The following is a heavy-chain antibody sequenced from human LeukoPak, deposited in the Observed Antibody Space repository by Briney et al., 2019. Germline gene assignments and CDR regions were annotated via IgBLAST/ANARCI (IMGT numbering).Heavy chain of an antibody. CDR2: INHSGST. Sequence: SETLSLTCAVYGGSFSGYYWRWIRQPPGKGLEWIGEINHSGSTNYNPSLNSRVTISVDTSKNQFSLKLSSVTAADTAVYYCARRGWVVGATEAFDIWGQGTMVTVSS. D-gene: IGHD1-26*01. CDR1: GGSFSGYY. CDR3: ARRGWVVGATEAFDI. J-gene: IGHJ3*02. V-gene: IGHV4-34*01.